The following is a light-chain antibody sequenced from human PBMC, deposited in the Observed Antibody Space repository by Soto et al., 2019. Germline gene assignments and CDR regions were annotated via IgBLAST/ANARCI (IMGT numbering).Light chain of an antibody. CDR2: QDS. J-gene: IGLJ2*01. V-gene: IGLV3-1*01. CDR3: QAWDSSTAVV. Sequence: SYELTQPPSVSVSPGLTASITCSGDKLGDKYACWYQQKPGQSPVLVIYQDSKRPSGIPERFSGSNSGNTATLTISGTQAMDEADYYCQAWDSSTAVVFGGGTKLTVL. CDR1: KLGDKY.